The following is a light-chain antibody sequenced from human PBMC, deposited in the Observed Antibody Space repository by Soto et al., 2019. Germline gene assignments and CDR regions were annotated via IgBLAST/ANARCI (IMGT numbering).Light chain of an antibody. J-gene: IGLJ2*01. V-gene: IGLV2-23*01. CDR2: EGS. CDR1: SSDVGSYNL. CDR3: SSYASSGTL. Sequence: QSVLTQPASVSGSPGQSITISCTGTSSDVGSYNLVSWYQQHPGKAPKLLIYEGSKRPSGVSNRFSGSKSGNTASLTISGLQAEDEADYHCSSYASSGTLFGGGTK.